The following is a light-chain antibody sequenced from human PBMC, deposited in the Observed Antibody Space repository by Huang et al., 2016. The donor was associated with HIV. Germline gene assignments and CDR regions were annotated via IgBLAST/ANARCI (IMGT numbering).Light chain of an antibody. J-gene: IGKJ1*01. CDR2: AAS. V-gene: IGKV1-39*01. CDR1: QSINTY. CDR3: QQTYTGVT. Sequence: DIQMTQSPSSLSASVGDRVTITCRACQSINTYLNWFQQKPGKAPKVLISAASTWQSWVPSRFSGGGSGTHFTLTITSLQPEDFATYYCQQTYTGVTFGQGTKVEIK.